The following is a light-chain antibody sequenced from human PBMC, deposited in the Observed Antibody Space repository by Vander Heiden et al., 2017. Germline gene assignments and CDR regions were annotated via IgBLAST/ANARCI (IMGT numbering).Light chain of an antibody. J-gene: IGLJ2*01. V-gene: IGLV1-44*01. CDR1: SSNIGSNT. Sequence: QSVLTHPPSASGTPGQRVPISCSGSSSNIGSNTVNWYQQLPGTAPKLLIYSNNQRPSGVPDRFSGSKSGTSASLAISGLQSEDEADYYCAAWDDSLNGSVVFGGGTKLTAL. CDR3: AAWDDSLNGSVV. CDR2: SNN.